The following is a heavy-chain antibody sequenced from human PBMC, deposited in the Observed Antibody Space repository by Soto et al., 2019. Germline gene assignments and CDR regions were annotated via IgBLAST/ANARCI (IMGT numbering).Heavy chain of an antibody. D-gene: IGHD6-19*01. CDR2: IIPIFGTA. CDR3: ARGLVAVDGVAYYYYPMDV. V-gene: IGHV1-69*13. J-gene: IGHJ6*02. CDR1: GGTFSSYA. Sequence: SVKVSCKASGGTFSSYAISWVRQAPGQGLEWMGGIIPIFGTANYAQKFQGRVTITADESTSTAYMELSSLRSEDTAVYYCARGLVAVDGVAYYYYPMDVWGQGTTITVSS.